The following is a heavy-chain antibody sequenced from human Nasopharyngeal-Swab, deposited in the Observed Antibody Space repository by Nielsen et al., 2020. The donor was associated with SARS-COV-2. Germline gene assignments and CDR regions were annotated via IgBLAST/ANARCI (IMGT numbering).Heavy chain of an antibody. J-gene: IGHJ4*02. CDR2: ISGSGGST. CDR3: AKDTPGSSGWYAPFDY. V-gene: IGHV3-23*01. CDR1: GFTFSSYA. D-gene: IGHD6-19*01. Sequence: GESLKISCAASGFTFSSYAMSWVRQAPGKGLEWVSAISGSGGSTYYADSVKGRFTISRDNSKNTLYLQINSLRAEDTAVYYCAKDTPGSSGWYAPFDYWGQGTLVTVSS.